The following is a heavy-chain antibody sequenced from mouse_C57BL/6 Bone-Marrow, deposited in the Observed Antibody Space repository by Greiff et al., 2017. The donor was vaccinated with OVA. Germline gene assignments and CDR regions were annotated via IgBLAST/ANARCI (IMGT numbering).Heavy chain of an antibody. CDR1: GYTFTSYW. V-gene: IGHV1-69*01. J-gene: IGHJ3*01. CDR2: IDPSDSYT. D-gene: IGHD2-14*01. Sequence: QVQLQQPGAELVMPGASVKLSCKASGYTFTSYWMHWVKQRPGQGLEWIGEIDPSDSYTNYNQKFKGKSTLTVDKSSSTAYMQLSSLTSEDSAVYYCAREGYDASFAYWGQGTLVTVSA. CDR3: AREGYDASFAY.